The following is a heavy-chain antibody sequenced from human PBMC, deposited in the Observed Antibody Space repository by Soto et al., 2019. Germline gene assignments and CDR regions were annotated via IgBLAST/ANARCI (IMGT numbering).Heavy chain of an antibody. J-gene: IGHJ4*02. CDR3: TTGLYSSSWYFDY. CDR2: IKSKTDGGTT. D-gene: IGHD6-13*01. CDR1: GFTFSNAW. Sequence: GGSLRLSCAASGFTFSNAWMSWVRQAPGKGLEWVGHIKSKTDGGTTDYAANVIGRFTISRDDSKNTLYLQMNSLKTEDKAVYYCTTGLYSSSWYFDYWGQGTLVTVSS. V-gene: IGHV3-15*01.